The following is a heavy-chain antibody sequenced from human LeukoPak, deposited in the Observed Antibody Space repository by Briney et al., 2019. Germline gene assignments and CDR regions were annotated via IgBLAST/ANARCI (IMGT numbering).Heavy chain of an antibody. Sequence: GGSLRLSCAASGSIFSNAVMSWVRQAPGEGLEWVSGISERGGSTNYADSVKGRFIISRDTSKNTVYLQMNSLRVEDTAVYFCAKRGIVIRAVIIIGFHKEAYYFDYWGQGILVTVSS. J-gene: IGHJ4*02. CDR1: GSIFSNAV. V-gene: IGHV3-23*01. D-gene: IGHD3-10*01. CDR3: AKRGIVIRAVIIIGFHKEAYYFDY. CDR2: ISERGGST.